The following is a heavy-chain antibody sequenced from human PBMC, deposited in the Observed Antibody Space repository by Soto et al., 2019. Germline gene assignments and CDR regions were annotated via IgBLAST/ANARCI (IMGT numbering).Heavy chain of an antibody. CDR1: GYTFTSYG. Sequence: ASVKVSCKASGYTFTSYGISWVRQAPGQGLEWMGWISAYNGNTNYAQKLQGRVTMTTDTSTSTAYMELRSLRSDDTAVYYCARDGLWFGELPYGMDVWGQGTTVTVSS. CDR2: ISAYNGNT. J-gene: IGHJ6*02. CDR3: ARDGLWFGELPYGMDV. V-gene: IGHV1-18*01. D-gene: IGHD3-10*01.